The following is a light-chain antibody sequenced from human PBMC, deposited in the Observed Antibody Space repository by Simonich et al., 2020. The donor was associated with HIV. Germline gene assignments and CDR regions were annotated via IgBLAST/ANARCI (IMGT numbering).Light chain of an antibody. J-gene: IGLJ3*02. CDR1: SSDVGGYDY. CDR2: EVS. Sequence: QSALTQPPSASGSPGQSVTISCTGTSSDVGGYDYCSWYQQHPGKAPKLMLYEVSKRPAVVPDRFSGSKSGNTASLTVSGLQAEDEADYYCISYTTSTTWVFGGGTKLTVL. CDR3: ISYTTSTTWV. V-gene: IGLV2-8*01.